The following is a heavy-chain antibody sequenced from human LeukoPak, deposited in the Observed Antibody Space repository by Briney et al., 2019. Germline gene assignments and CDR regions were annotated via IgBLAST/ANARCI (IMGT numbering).Heavy chain of an antibody. Sequence: GASVKVSCKASGYTFTSYGISWVRQAPGQGLEWMGWISAYNGNTNYAQKLQGRVTMTTDTSTSTAYMELRSLRSDDTAVYYCARDRGQGSGSYFKFPLAYWGQGTLVTVSS. J-gene: IGHJ4*02. CDR1: GYTFTSYG. V-gene: IGHV1-18*01. CDR2: ISAYNGNT. CDR3: ARDRGQGSGSYFKFPLAY. D-gene: IGHD3-10*01.